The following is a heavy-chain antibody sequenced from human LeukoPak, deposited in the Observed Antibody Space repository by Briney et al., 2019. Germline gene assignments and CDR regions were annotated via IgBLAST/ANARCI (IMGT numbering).Heavy chain of an antibody. D-gene: IGHD3-3*01. CDR2: IYHSGST. Sequence: SETLSLTCAVSGGSISSGGYSWSWIRQPPGKGLEWIGYIYHSGSTYYNPSLKSRVTISVDRSKNQFSLKLSSVTAADTAVYYCARGIWSGYPVPYFDLWGRGTLVTVSS. CDR3: ARGIWSGYPVPYFDL. V-gene: IGHV4-30-2*01. J-gene: IGHJ2*01. CDR1: GGSISSGGYS.